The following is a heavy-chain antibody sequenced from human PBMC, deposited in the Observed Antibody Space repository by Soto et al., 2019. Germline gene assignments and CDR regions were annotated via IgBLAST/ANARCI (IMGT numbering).Heavy chain of an antibody. J-gene: IGHJ4*02. CDR2: IYPGDSDT. CDR3: TRGWLAQYYFDY. D-gene: IGHD6-19*01. CDR1: GYSFTSYW. Sequence: GESLKISCKGSGYSFTSYWIAWVRQMPGKGPEWMGIIYPGDSDTRYSPSFQGQVTISADKSISTAYLQWSSLEASDTAMYYCTRGWLAQYYFDYWGQGTLVTVSS. V-gene: IGHV5-51*01.